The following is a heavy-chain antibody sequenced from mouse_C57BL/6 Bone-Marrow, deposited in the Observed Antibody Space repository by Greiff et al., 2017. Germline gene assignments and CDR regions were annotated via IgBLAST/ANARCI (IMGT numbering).Heavy chain of an antibody. CDR3: TRGLLLYFDV. CDR1: GYTFTSYW. V-gene: IGHV1-5*01. J-gene: IGHJ1*03. CDR2: LYPGNSDT. Sequence: VQLQQSGTVLARPGASVKMSCKTSGYTFTSYWMHWVKQRPGQGLEWIGALYPGNSDTSYNQKFKGKAKLPAVTSASTAYMELSSLTNEDSAVYYCTRGLLLYFDVWGTGTTVTVSS. D-gene: IGHD1-1*01.